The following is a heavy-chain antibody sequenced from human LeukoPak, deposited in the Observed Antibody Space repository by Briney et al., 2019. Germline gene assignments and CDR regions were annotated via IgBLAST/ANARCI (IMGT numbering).Heavy chain of an antibody. J-gene: IGHJ4*02. CDR2: INVYNGHT. D-gene: IGHD3-10*01. V-gene: IGHV1-18*01. CDR1: GYIFTNYG. CDR3: VRDSDHAPDY. Sequence: ASVKVSCKTSGYIFTNYGVSGVRQAPGQGLEWMGWINVYNGHTIYAQELQGRVTLTTDTSTSTAHMDLRSLRSDDTAVYYCVRDSDHAPDYWGQGTLVSVSS.